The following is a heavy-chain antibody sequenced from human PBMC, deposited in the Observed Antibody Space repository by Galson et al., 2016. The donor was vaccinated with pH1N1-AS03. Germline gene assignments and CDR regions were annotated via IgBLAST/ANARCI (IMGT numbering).Heavy chain of an antibody. J-gene: IGHJ4*02. V-gene: IGHV2-5*02. Sequence: PALVKPTQALTLTCTFSGFSLTTSAVGVVWIRQPPGKALEWLALIYWDDDKRHNSSLKSRHTITQETSKNQVVLTMTNMDPVDTATYFCARTAGWLPDFWGQGTLVTVSS. D-gene: IGHD3-9*01. CDR3: ARTAGWLPDF. CDR1: GFSLTTSAVG. CDR2: IYWDDDK.